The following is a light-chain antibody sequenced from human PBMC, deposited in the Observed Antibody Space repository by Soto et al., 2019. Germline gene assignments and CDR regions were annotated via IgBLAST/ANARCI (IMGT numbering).Light chain of an antibody. CDR3: QQYDSSPLT. CDR2: GAS. J-gene: IGKJ4*01. V-gene: IGKV3-20*01. Sequence: EIVLTQSPGTLSLSPGERATLSCRASQSVSSSFLAWYQQKPGQAPRLLIYGASSRATGIPDRFSGRWSGTDFTLTISRLEPEDVAVYYCQQYDSSPLTFGGGTKVEIK. CDR1: QSVSSSF.